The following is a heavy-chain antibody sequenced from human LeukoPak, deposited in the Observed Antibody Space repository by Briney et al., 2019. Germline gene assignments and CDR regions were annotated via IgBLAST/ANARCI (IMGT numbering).Heavy chain of an antibody. CDR2: IYYSGST. CDR1: GGSISSYY. V-gene: IGHV4-59*01. Sequence: PSETLSLTCTVSGGSISSYYWSWIRQPPGKGLEWIGYIYYSGSTNYNPSLKSRVTISVDTSKNQFSLKLSSVTAADTAVYYCARAPLWFGIPFDHWGQGTLVTVSS. D-gene: IGHD3-10*01. J-gene: IGHJ5*02. CDR3: ARAPLWFGIPFDH.